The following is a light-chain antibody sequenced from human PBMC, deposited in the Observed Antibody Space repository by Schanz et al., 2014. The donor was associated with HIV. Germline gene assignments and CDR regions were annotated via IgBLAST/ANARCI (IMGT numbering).Light chain of an antibody. J-gene: IGLJ3*02. CDR1: SSDVGGYNY. CDR3: SSYTSSSTWV. Sequence: QSALTQPPSASGSPGQSVTISCTGTSSDVGGYNYVSWYQQHPGKVPKLMIYDVSNRPSGVSNRFSGSKSGNTASLTISGLQAEDEADYYCSSYTSSSTWVFGGGTKLTVL. CDR2: DVS. V-gene: IGLV2-14*03.